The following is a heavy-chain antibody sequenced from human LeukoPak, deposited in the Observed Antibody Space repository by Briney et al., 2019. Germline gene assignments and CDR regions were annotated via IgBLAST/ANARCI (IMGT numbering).Heavy chain of an antibody. Sequence: PSETLSLTCAVYGGSFSGYYWSWIRQPPGKGLEWIGEINHSGSTNYNPSLKSRVTISVDTSKNQFSLKLSSVTAEDTAVYYCARDKYCGGDCYAFDIWGQGTMVTVSS. D-gene: IGHD2-21*02. CDR1: GGSFSGYY. CDR2: INHSGST. J-gene: IGHJ3*02. V-gene: IGHV4-34*01. CDR3: ARDKYCGGDCYAFDI.